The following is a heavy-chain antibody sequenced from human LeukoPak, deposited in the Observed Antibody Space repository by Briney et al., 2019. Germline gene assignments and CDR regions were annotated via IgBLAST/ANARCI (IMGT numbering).Heavy chain of an antibody. CDR3: ARDTPYLGY. CDR1: GDSASSNTAT. CDR2: TYYRSKWYN. V-gene: IGHV6-1*01. J-gene: IGHJ4*02. Sequence: SQTLSLTCAISGDSASSNTATWTWIRQSPSRGLEWLGRTYYRSKWYNDYAVSVKSRITINPDTSKNQFSLQLNSVTPEDTAVYYCARDTPYLGYWGQGTLVTVSS. D-gene: IGHD3-16*01.